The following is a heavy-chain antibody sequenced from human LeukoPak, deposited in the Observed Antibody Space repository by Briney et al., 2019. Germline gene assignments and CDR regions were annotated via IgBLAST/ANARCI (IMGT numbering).Heavy chain of an antibody. CDR1: GFTFSNYG. J-gene: IGHJ6*02. Sequence: PGGSLRLSCAASGFTFSNYGMHWVRQAPGKGLEWVAFIQYDGSNNYYADSVQGRLTISRDNSKNTLYLQMNSLRAEDTAIYYCANDRYGSYGMDVWGQGTTVTVSS. D-gene: IGHD1-26*01. CDR2: IQYDGSNN. CDR3: ANDRYGSYGMDV. V-gene: IGHV3-30*02.